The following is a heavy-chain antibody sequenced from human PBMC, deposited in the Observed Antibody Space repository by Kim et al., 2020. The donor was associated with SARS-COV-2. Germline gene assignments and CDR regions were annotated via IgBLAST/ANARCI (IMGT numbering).Heavy chain of an antibody. CDR3: ATPAGYYSSLEGYYYGMDV. CDR2: INPSGGST. CDR1: GYTFTSYY. J-gene: IGHJ6*02. V-gene: IGHV1-46*01. D-gene: IGHD6-13*01. Sequence: ASVKVSCKASGYTFTSYYMHWVRQAPGQGLEWMGIINPSGGSTSYAQKFQGRVTMTRDTSTSTVYMELSSLRSEDTAVYYCATPAGYYSSLEGYYYGMDVWGQGTTVTVSS.